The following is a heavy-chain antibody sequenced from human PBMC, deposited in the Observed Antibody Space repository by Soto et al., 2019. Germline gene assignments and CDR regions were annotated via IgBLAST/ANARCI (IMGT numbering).Heavy chain of an antibody. V-gene: IGHV3-11*06. CDR1: GFTFIDYY. CDR3: ARSGDNYNVLDY. D-gene: IGHD3-10*02. CDR2: SSNSGTFT. J-gene: IGHJ4*02. Sequence: PGGSLRLSCEGSGFTFIDYYMSWIRQAPGRGLEWISYSSNSGTFTRYSDSVKGRFSISRDNTKNFLYLQMNSLRAEDTAVYYCARSGDNYNVLDYWGQGTPVTVSS.